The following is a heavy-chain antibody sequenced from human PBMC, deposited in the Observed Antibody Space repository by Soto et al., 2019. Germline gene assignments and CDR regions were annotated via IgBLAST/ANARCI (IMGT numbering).Heavy chain of an antibody. V-gene: IGHV4-38-2*02. CDR2: IYHGGTT. Sequence: SETLSLTCTVSGYSIGSGSDWAWIRQPPGKGPEWIASIYHGGTTLYNPSLKSRITISVDTSNNQFSLKLTSVTAADTAVYYCARVHVMVVAGSTFDYWGHGTLVTVSS. CDR1: GYSIGSGSD. J-gene: IGHJ4*01. CDR3: ARVHVMVVAGSTFDY. D-gene: IGHD6-19*01.